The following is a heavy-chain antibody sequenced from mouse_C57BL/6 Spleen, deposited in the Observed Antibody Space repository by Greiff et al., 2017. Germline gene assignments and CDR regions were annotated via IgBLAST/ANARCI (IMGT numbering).Heavy chain of an antibody. CDR3: ARRDYQAWFAY. V-gene: IGHV1-61*01. J-gene: IGHJ3*01. Sequence: VQLQQPGAELVRPGSSVKLSCKASGYTFTSYWMDWVKQRPGQGLEWIGNIYPSDSETHYNQKFKDKATLTVDKSSSTAYMQLSSLTSEDSAVYYLARRDYQAWFAYWGKGTLVTVSA. CDR1: GYTFTSYW. CDR2: IYPSDSET. D-gene: IGHD5-5*01.